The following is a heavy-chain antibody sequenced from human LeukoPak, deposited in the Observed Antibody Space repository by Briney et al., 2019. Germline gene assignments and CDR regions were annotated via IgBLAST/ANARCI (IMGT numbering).Heavy chain of an antibody. CDR3: ARDLYGGLERPEVWFDP. J-gene: IGHJ5*02. Sequence: ASVKVSCKASGYTFTSYGISRVRQAPGQGLERMGWLSAYNGNTNYAQKLQGRVTMTTDTTTSTAYMELRSLRSDDTAVYYCARDLYGGLERPEVWFDPWGQGTLVTVSS. CDR2: LSAYNGNT. V-gene: IGHV1-18*01. CDR1: GYTFTSYG. D-gene: IGHD1-1*01.